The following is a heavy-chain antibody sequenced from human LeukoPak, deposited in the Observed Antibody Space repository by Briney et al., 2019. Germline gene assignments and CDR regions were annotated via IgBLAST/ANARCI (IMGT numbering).Heavy chain of an antibody. V-gene: IGHV6-1*01. CDR1: GDSVSSNSAT. CDR2: TYYRSKWFN. J-gene: IGHJ4*02. D-gene: IGHD6-13*01. CDR3: TRAFLYSSSSTFDY. Sequence: QTLSLTCAISGDSVSSNSATWNWLRQSPSRGLEWLGRTYYRSKWFNDYAVSVKSRITINPDTSENQFSLQLNSVTPEDTAVYYCTRAFLYSSSSTFDYWGQGTLVTVSS.